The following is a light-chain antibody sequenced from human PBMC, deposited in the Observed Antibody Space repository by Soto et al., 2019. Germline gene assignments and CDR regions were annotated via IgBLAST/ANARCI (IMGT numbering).Light chain of an antibody. J-gene: IGKJ1*01. Sequence: EIVLTQSPDTLSLSPGERATLSCRATKSVTKSLVWYQQKPGQAPRLLIYNGSDRATGIPVRFSGSGSGTDFTLTISSLQPDDFATYYCQHYNSYSEAFGQGTKVDIK. V-gene: IGKV3-11*01. CDR1: KSVTKS. CDR3: QHYNSYSEA. CDR2: NGS.